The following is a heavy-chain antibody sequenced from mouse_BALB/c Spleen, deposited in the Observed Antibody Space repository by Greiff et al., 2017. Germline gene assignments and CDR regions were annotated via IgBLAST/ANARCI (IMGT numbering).Heavy chain of an antibody. D-gene: IGHD2-3*01. V-gene: IGHV1S22*01. CDR1: GYTFTSYW. Sequence: LQQPGSELVRPGASVKLSCKASGYTFTSYWMHWVKQRPGQGLEWIGNIYPGSGSTNYDEKFKSKATLTVDTSSSTAYMQLSSLTSEDSAVYYCTRSDGYSYYYAMDYWGQGTSVTVSS. CDR2: IYPGSGST. J-gene: IGHJ4*01. CDR3: TRSDGYSYYYAMDY.